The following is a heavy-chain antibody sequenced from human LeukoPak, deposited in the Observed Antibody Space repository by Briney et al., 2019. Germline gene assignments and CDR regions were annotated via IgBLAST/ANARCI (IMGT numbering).Heavy chain of an antibody. CDR2: ISSDGSTK. Sequence: GGSLRLSCAASGFTFSSYAMHWVRQAPGKGLEWVAVISSDGSTKYYADSVKGRFTISRDNSKNTLFLQMNSLRAEDTAVYYCARDRTDTIVVVPAANTHFGDYWGQGTLVTVSS. D-gene: IGHD2-2*01. CDR3: ARDRTDTIVVVPAANTHFGDY. J-gene: IGHJ4*02. V-gene: IGHV3-30*07. CDR1: GFTFSSYA.